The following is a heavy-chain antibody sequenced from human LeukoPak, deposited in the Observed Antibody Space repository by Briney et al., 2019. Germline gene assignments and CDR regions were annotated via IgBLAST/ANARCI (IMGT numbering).Heavy chain of an antibody. CDR1: GGTISSSSYY. Sequence: SETLSLTCTVSGGTISSSSYYWGWIRQPPGKGLEWIGSIYYSGSTYYNPSLKTRVTISVDTSKNQFSLKLSSVTAADTAVYYCARLHKYASGMLGFIGYWGQGTLVTVSS. J-gene: IGHJ4*02. CDR2: IYYSGST. D-gene: IGHD3-10*01. V-gene: IGHV4-39*01. CDR3: ARLHKYASGMLGFIGY.